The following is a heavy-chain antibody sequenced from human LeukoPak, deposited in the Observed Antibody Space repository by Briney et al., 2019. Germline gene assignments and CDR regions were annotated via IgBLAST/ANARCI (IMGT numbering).Heavy chain of an antibody. D-gene: IGHD1-26*01. J-gene: IGHJ6*03. CDR2: ISSYNGNT. CDR1: GYTLTSYG. V-gene: IGHV1-18*01. CDR3: ARGVGRGYYYYMDV. Sequence: ASVKVSCKASGYTLTSYGISWVRQAPGQGLEWMGWISSYNGNTNYAQKLQGRVTMTTDTSTSTAYMELRSLRSDDTAVYYCARGVGRGYYYYMDVWGKGTTVTISS.